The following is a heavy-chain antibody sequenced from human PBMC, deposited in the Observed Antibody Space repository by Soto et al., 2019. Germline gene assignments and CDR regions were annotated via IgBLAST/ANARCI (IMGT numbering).Heavy chain of an antibody. V-gene: IGHV4-34*01. CDR3: ARQLGYCSGTSCYRYAYYFDS. Sequence: SETLSLTCAVYGGSFSGYYWSWIRQPPGKGLEWIGEINHSGSTNYNPSLKSRITISVDTSKNQFSLRLSSVTAADTAVYYCARQLGYCSGTSCYRYAYYFDSWGQGALVTVSS. J-gene: IGHJ4*02. CDR1: GGSFSGYY. D-gene: IGHD2-2*02. CDR2: INHSGST.